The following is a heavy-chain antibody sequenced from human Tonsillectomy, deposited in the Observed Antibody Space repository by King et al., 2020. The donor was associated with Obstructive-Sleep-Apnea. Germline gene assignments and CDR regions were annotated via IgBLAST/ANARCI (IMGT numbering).Heavy chain of an antibody. V-gene: IGHV3-23*04. J-gene: IGHJ4*02. D-gene: IGHD4-17*01. CDR2: ISGCGGST. Sequence: VQLVESGGGLEQPGGSLRLSCAASGFTFSSYAMSWVRQAPGKGLEWVSPISGCGGSTHYADPVTGRFTISRDNSKNTLYLQMSSLRADDTAVYYCAKDRVYGDRLDYWGQGTLVTVSS. CDR1: GFTFSSYA. CDR3: AKDRVYGDRLDY.